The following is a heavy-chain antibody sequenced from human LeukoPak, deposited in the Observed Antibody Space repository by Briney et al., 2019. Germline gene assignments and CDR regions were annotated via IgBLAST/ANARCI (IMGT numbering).Heavy chain of an antibody. Sequence: GGSLRLSCAASGFTFTTYWMSWVRQAPGKGLEWVSYISSSGSFIYYADSVKGRFTISRDNAKNSLYLQMNSLRAEDTAVYYCAREPYYDSSGYCLDSWGQGTLVTVSS. J-gene: IGHJ4*02. CDR3: AREPYYDSSGYCLDS. CDR2: ISSSGSFI. V-gene: IGHV3-11*01. CDR1: GFTFTTYW. D-gene: IGHD3-22*01.